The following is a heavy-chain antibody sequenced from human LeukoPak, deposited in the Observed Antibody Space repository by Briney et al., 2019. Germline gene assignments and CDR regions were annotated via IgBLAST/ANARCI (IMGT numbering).Heavy chain of an antibody. CDR1: GFTFSSYS. CDR3: ASWSSSGWYYFDY. CDR2: ISSSSSYI. J-gene: IGHJ4*02. Sequence: GGSLRLSCAASGFTFSSYSMNWVRRAPGKGLEWVSSISSSSSYIYYADSVKGRFTISRDNAKNSLYLQMNSLRAEDTAVYYCASWSSSGWYYFDYWGQGTLVTVSS. D-gene: IGHD6-19*01. V-gene: IGHV3-21*01.